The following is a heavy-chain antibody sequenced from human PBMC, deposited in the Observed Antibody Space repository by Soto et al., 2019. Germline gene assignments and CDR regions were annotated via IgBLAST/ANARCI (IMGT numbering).Heavy chain of an antibody. CDR2: IYHSGGG. D-gene: IGHD3-3*01. J-gene: IGHJ5*02. CDR1: GVSVISGGHY. V-gene: IGHV4-31*03. Sequence: SETLSLTCSVSGVSVISGGHYWNWIRQFPGKGLEWIGYIYHSGGGYYNPSLKSRASMSVDTSKNEFSLRLASVTAADTAMYYCARSIAFTIFGGPTLGGNWFDPWGQGTLVTVSS. CDR3: ARSIAFTIFGGPTLGGNWFDP.